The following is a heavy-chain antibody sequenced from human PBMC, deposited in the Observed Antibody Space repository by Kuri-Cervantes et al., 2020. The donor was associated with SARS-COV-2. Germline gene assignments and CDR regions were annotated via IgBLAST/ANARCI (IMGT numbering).Heavy chain of an antibody. J-gene: IGHJ6*02. Sequence: GESLKISCAASGPTFSVYGLNWVRQAPGKGLEWVSYISSSSTIHYADSVKGRFTISRDNAKKSLFLQMNSLRAEDTAVYYCASEVIPNPSEKYAYYGLDVWGQGTTVTVSS. V-gene: IGHV3-48*01. CDR3: ASEVIPNPSEKYAYYGLDV. CDR2: ISSSSTI. D-gene: IGHD1-26*01. CDR1: GPTFSVYG.